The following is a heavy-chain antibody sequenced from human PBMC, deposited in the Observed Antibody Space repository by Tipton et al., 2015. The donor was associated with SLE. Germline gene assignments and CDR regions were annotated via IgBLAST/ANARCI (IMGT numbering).Heavy chain of an antibody. CDR1: GGSVSSSHYY. Sequence: TLSLTCTVSGGSVSSSHYYWGWIRQPPGKGLEWIGYIYYSGNTNYNPSLKSRVTISVDRSKTQFSLNLSSVTAADTAVYYCARLYSTTEAVYYYGMDVWGQGTTVTVSS. J-gene: IGHJ6*02. CDR3: ARLYSTTEAVYYYGMDV. V-gene: IGHV4-61*01. D-gene: IGHD4-11*01. CDR2: IYYSGNT.